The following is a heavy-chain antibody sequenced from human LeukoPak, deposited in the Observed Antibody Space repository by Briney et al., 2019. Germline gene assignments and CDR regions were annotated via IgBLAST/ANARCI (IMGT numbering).Heavy chain of an antibody. CDR3: ARDNTGLYFGVRGFDI. V-gene: IGHV4-4*07. CDR2: IYTSGST. J-gene: IGHJ3*02. Sequence: SENLSRTCSVSGGSRNTHYWNWIRQPAGKGLEWIGRIYTSGSTNHNPSLTSRVIISLDTSKSQFSLSLGSVTAADTAVYYCARDNTGLYFGVRGFDIWGQGKMVIVSS. D-gene: IGHD3-3*01. CDR1: GGSRNTHY.